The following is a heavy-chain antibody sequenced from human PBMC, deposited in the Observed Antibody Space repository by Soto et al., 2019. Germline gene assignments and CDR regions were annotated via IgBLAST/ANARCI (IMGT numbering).Heavy chain of an antibody. D-gene: IGHD5-18*01. CDR1: GGSFSGYY. CDR2: INHSGST. Sequence: QVQLQQWGAGLLKPSETLSLTCAVYGGSFSGYYWSWIRQPPGKGLEWIGEINHSGSTNYNPSLKSRVTISVDTSKNQFSLKLSSVTAADTAVYYCARGFPRGYSYGFDEYCYYYYGMDVWGQGTTVTVSS. V-gene: IGHV4-34*01. CDR3: ARGFPRGYSYGFDEYCYYYYGMDV. J-gene: IGHJ6*02.